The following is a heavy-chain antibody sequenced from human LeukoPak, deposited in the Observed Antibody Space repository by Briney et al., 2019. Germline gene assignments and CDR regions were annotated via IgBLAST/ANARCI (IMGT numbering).Heavy chain of an antibody. D-gene: IGHD2-2*01. V-gene: IGHV1-24*01. Sequence: ASVKVSCKVSGYTLTELSMHWVRQAPGKGLEWMGGFDPEDGETIYAQKFQGRVTMTEDTSTDTAYMELSSLKSEDTAVYYCATGVVPAAGVAYWGQGTLVTVSS. J-gene: IGHJ4*02. CDR1: GYTLTELS. CDR3: ATGVVPAAGVAY. CDR2: FDPEDGET.